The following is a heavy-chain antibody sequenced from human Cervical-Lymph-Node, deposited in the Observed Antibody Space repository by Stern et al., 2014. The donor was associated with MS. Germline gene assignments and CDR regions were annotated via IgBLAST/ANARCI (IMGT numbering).Heavy chain of an antibody. CDR2: IYYIGTT. CDR3: ARHGDTSFVY. V-gene: IGHV4-59*08. Sequence: QVQLVQSGPGLVQPSATLSLTCTVSGGSISNYYWSWIRQAPGKGLEWIGYIYYIGTTNYNPSHKSRVTISVGTSKNQFSLRLSSVSVADTAVYYCARHGDTSFVYWGQGTLVTISS. D-gene: IGHD2-21*02. CDR1: GGSISNYY. J-gene: IGHJ4*02.